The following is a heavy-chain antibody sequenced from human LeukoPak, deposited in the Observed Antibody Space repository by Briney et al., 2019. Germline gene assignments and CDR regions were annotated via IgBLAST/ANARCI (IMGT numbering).Heavy chain of an antibody. V-gene: IGHV3-23*01. CDR2: ISGSGGST. CDR1: GFTFSSYA. J-gene: IGHJ1*01. CDR3: AKDDSGYTSSPYQNFQH. Sequence: NPGGSLRLSCAASGFTFSSYAMSWVRQAPGKGLEWVSAISGSGGSTYYADSVKGRFTISRGNSENTLYLQMNNLRADDTAVYYCAKDDSGYTSSPYQNFQHWGQGTLVTVSS. D-gene: IGHD6-13*01.